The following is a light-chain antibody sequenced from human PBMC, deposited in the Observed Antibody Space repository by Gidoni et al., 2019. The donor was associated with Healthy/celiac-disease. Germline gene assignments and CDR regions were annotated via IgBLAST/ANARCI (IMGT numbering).Light chain of an antibody. CDR1: QDISHY. CDR2: DAS. J-gene: IGKJ5*01. V-gene: IGKV1-33*01. CDR3: QQYDNLPIT. Sequence: DIQMTQSPSSLSASVGDRVNITCKASQDISHYLNWYQQKPGKAPKLLIYDASNLETGVPSRFSGSGSGTDFTFTISSLQPEDIATYYCQQYDNLPITFGQGTRLEIK.